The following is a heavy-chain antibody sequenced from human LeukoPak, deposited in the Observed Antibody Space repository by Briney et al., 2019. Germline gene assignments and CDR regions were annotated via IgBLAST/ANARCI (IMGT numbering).Heavy chain of an antibody. CDR1: GYSISSNYY. J-gene: IGHJ3*02. CDR2: IYPTGST. Sequence: PSETLSLTCTVSGYSISSNYYWGWIRQPPGKGLEWIGNIYPTGSTYYNPSLKSRVTISVDTSKKQFSLKLSSVTAADTAFYYCARYIVSYPHDAFDIWGQGTMVTVSS. D-gene: IGHD1-26*01. CDR3: ARYIVSYPHDAFDI. V-gene: IGHV4-38-2*02.